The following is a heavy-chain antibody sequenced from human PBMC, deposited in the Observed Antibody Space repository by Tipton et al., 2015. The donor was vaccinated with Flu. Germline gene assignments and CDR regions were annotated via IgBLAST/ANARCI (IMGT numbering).Heavy chain of an antibody. V-gene: IGHV3-23*01. CDR1: GFTFSSYA. Sequence: SLRLSCAASGFTFSSYAMSWVRQAPGRGLEWVSAISGSGGSTYYADSVKGRFTISRDNSKNTLYLQMNSLRAEDTAVYYCAKTPAYYYDSSGYYYEGDYWGQGTLVTVSS. CDR2: ISGSGGST. D-gene: IGHD3-22*01. J-gene: IGHJ4*02. CDR3: AKTPAYYYDSSGYYYEGDY.